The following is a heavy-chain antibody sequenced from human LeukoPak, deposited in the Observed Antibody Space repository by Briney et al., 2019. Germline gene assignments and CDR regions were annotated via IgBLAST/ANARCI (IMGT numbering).Heavy chain of an antibody. CDR3: ARGSTSTAPGWVY. D-gene: IGHD2-21*02. V-gene: IGHV3-23*01. J-gene: IGHJ4*01. Sequence: PGGSLRLSCAASGFYFTDYAMSWARQAPGKGLEWLSAVSGNGDTKDYVDSVKGRFTISRDNSRNTVHLQIDNLRTEDMAVYYCARGSTSTAPGWVYWGHGTPVTVSS. CDR1: GFYFTDYA. CDR2: VSGNGDTK.